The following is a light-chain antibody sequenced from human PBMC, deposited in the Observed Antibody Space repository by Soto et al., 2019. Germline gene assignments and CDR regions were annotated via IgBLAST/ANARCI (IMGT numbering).Light chain of an antibody. CDR2: DAS. CDR1: QSVSRY. Sequence: EIVLTQSPATLSLSPGERATLSCRASQSVSRYLAWYQQKPGQAPRLLIYDASNRATGIPARFSGSGSGTDFTLTISSLEPEDFAVYYCQQRSNWPPGFTFGPGTKVEIK. J-gene: IGKJ3*01. CDR3: QQRSNWPPGFT. V-gene: IGKV3-11*01.